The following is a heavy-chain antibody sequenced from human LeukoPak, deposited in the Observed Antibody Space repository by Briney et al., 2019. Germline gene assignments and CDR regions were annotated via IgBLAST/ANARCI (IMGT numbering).Heavy chain of an antibody. CDR1: GFTFSDYS. CDR2: VGISSGNT. D-gene: IGHD5-12*01. Sequence: GGSLRLSCAASGFTFSDYSMNWVRQAPGKGLEWISYVGISSGNTKYADSAKGRFTISGDSAKNSVFLQMNSLRVEDTAVYYCARDHRYAFDNWGQGTLVTVSS. CDR3: ARDHRYAFDN. J-gene: IGHJ4*02. V-gene: IGHV3-48*04.